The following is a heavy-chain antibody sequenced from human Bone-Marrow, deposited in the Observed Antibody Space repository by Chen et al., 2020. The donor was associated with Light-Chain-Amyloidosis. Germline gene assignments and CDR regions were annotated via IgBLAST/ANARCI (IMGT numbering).Heavy chain of an antibody. CDR3: AKEPSRHMVRGEPELDY. Sequence: EVQLLESGGGLVQPGGSLRLSCAASGFTFSSYAMSWVRQAPGKGLEWVSAISGSGGRTYYADSVKGRFTISRDNSKNTLYLQMNSLRAEDTAVYYCAKEPSRHMVRGEPELDYWGQGTLVTVSS. J-gene: IGHJ4*02. D-gene: IGHD3-10*01. CDR2: ISGSGGRT. V-gene: IGHV3-23*01. CDR1: GFTFSSYA.